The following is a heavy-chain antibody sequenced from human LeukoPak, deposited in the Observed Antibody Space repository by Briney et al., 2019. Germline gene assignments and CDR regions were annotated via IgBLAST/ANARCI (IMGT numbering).Heavy chain of an antibody. V-gene: IGHV4-61*08. CDR1: GGSISSSDYY. D-gene: IGHD4-17*01. CDR2: IYYSGST. CDR3: ARFALRADYYYGMDV. J-gene: IGHJ6*02. Sequence: PSETLSLTCTVSGGSISSSDYYWSWVRQPPGKGREWIGYIYYSGSTNYNPSLKSRVTISVDTSKNQFSLKLSSVTAADTAVYYCARFALRADYYYGMDVWGQGTTVTVSS.